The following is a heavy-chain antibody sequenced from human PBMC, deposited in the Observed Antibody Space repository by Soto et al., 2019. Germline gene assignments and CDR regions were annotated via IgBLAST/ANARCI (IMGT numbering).Heavy chain of an antibody. CDR2: IYHSGST. CDR1: GYSISSGYY. Sequence: SETLSLTCAVSGYSISSGYYWGWIRQPPGKGLEWIGSIYHSGSTYYNPSLKSRVTISVDTSKNQFSLKLSSVTAADTAVYYCAGTTVTIYYFDYWGQGTLVTVSS. V-gene: IGHV4-38-2*01. J-gene: IGHJ4*02. CDR3: AGTTVTIYYFDY. D-gene: IGHD4-4*01.